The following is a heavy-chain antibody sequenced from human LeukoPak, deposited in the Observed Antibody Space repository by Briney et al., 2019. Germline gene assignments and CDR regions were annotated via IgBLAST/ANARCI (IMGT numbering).Heavy chain of an antibody. CDR3: ARHLSGSRWDHAFDI. V-gene: IGHV4-34*01. CDR2: INHSGST. D-gene: IGHD6-13*01. CDR1: GGSFSGYY. Sequence: SETLSLTCAVYGGSFSGYYWSWIRQPPGKGLEWIGEINHSGSTNYNPSLKSRVTISVDTSKNQFSLKLSSVTAADTAVYYCARHLSGSRWDHAFDIWGQGTMVTVSS. J-gene: IGHJ3*02.